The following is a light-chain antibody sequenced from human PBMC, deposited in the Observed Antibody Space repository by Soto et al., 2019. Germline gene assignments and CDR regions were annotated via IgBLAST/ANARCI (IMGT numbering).Light chain of an antibody. CDR3: QQYFSYSPYT. CDR2: KAS. CDR1: QSDGYW. J-gene: IGKJ2*01. Sequence: DVQMTQSPSTLSASVGDRVTITCRASQSDGYWLAWYQQKPGQAPNLLIYKASSLQSGVPSRFSGSGSGTEFTLTISSLQPDDFASYYCQQYFSYSPYTFGQGTNLEIK. V-gene: IGKV1-5*03.